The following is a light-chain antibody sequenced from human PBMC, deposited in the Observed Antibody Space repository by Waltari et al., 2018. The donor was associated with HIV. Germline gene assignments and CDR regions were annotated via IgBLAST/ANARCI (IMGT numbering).Light chain of an antibody. Sequence: ELTQPPSVSVSPGQTARSTCSGGALPKQYAYWYRQKPGQAPVLVIYINIERPSGIPERFSGSRSGTTVTLTITEVQAEDEADYYCQSADSDAIRGVFGGGTKLTVL. CDR3: QSADSDAIRGV. J-gene: IGLJ3*02. CDR1: ALPKQY. CDR2: INI. V-gene: IGLV3-25*03.